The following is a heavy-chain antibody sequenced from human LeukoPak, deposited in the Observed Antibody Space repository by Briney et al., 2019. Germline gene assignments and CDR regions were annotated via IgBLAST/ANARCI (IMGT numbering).Heavy chain of an antibody. V-gene: IGHV3-23*01. Sequence: GGSLRLSCAASGFTFNIYAMSWVRQAPGKGVEWVSSINDSGDVINYADSVKGRFTIARDDSKNTVYLEMKSLTAEDTAFYYCARGGWPFDFWGQGILVTVSS. J-gene: IGHJ4*02. CDR1: GFTFNIYA. CDR3: ARGGWPFDF. CDR2: INDSGDVI. D-gene: IGHD3-10*01.